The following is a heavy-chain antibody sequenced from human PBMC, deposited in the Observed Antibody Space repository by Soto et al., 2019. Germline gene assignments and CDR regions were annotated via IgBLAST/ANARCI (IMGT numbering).Heavy chain of an antibody. V-gene: IGHV4-34*09. CDR2: INHSGST. CDR3: ARDPGTTGGGYWFDP. D-gene: IGHD1-1*01. CDR1: GGSFSGYY. Sequence: PSETMSLTCAVYGGSFSGYYWSWIRQPPGKGLEWIGEINHSGSTNYNPSLKSRVSISIDTSMNQFSLKLSSVTAADTAVYYCARDPGTTGGGYWFDPWGQGTLVTVSS. J-gene: IGHJ5*02.